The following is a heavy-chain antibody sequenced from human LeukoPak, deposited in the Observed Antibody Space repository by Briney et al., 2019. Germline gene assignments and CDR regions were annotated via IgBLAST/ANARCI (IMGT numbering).Heavy chain of an antibody. Sequence: GGSLRLSCAPSGFTFSTYWMTWVRQAPGKGLEWVANIKQYGSEEYYEDSVKGRFTISKDNAKNSLYLQMNSLRVEDTAVYYCARHIDWKFDYWGQGTLVTVTA. V-gene: IGHV3-7*01. J-gene: IGHJ4*02. D-gene: IGHD1-1*01. CDR1: GFTFSTYW. CDR3: ARHIDWKFDY. CDR2: IKQYGSEE.